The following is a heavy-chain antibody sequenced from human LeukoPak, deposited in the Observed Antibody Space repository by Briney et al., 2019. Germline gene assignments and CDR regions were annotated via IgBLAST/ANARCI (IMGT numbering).Heavy chain of an antibody. J-gene: IGHJ6*03. CDR2: INHSADP. D-gene: IGHD1-14*01. V-gene: IGHV4-34*01. CDR3: ARGRNWQTFYHFCMDV. Sequence: SEALSLTCDVSGGSFSGYYWTWIRQPPGKGLEWMGEINHSADPNYNPSLKTRLSLSIDTSKNQISLKMRSVTAADTAVYYCARGRNWQTFYHFCMDVWGSGTTVTVSS. CDR1: GGSFSGYY.